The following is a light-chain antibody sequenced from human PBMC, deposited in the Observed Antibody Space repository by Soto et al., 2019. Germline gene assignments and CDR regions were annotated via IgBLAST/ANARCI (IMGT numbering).Light chain of an antibody. CDR1: QTVSKNY. CDR2: DAS. J-gene: IGKJ1*01. CDR3: QQCATAPLT. Sequence: EIVLTQSPGTLSLSPGERATLSCRASQTVSKNYLAWYQHKPGQPPRLLIYDASDRATGVADRFSGSGSGTDFTLTISSLEPEDSAVYYCQQCATAPLTFGQGTKVEIK. V-gene: IGKV3-20*01.